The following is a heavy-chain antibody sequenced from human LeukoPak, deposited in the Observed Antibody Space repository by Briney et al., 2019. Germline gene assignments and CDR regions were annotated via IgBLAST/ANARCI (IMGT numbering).Heavy chain of an antibody. CDR1: GLTVSSNY. CDR3: VRDDDRPDNGLDY. CDR2: IYSGGTT. J-gene: IGHJ4*02. Sequence: PGGSLRLSCAASGLTVSSNYLTWVRQAPGKGLEWVSSIYSGGTTHYADSVKGRFTISRDNSKNTLYLQMNSLRAEDTAVYYCVRDDDRPDNGLDYWGQGTLVTVSS. D-gene: IGHD3-22*01. V-gene: IGHV3-53*01.